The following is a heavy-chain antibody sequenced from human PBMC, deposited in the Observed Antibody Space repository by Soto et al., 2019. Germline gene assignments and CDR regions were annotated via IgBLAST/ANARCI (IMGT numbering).Heavy chain of an antibody. Sequence: SGPTLVNPTQTLTLTCTFSGFSLSTSGVGVAWVRQPPGKALEWLALIYWDDDKRYSPSLKSRLTITKDTSKNQVVLTMTDMDPVDTATYYCARSHNDILTGYDHATYYGFDYWGQGTLVTVS. D-gene: IGHD3-9*01. J-gene: IGHJ4*02. CDR3: ARSHNDILTGYDHATYYGFDY. V-gene: IGHV2-5*02. CDR1: GFSLSTSGVG. CDR2: IYWDDDK.